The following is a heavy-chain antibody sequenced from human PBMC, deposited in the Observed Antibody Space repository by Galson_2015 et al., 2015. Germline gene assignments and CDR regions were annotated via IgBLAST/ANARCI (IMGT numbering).Heavy chain of an antibody. J-gene: IGHJ4*02. Sequence: SLRLSCAASGFTFSSYAMHWVRQAPGKGLEWVAVISYDGSNKYYADSVKGRFTISRDNSKNTLYLQMNSLRAEDTAVYYCARGGSSWYGFDYWGQGTLVTVSS. CDR2: ISYDGSNK. CDR1: GFTFSSYA. D-gene: IGHD6-13*01. CDR3: ARGGSSWYGFDY. V-gene: IGHV3-30*01.